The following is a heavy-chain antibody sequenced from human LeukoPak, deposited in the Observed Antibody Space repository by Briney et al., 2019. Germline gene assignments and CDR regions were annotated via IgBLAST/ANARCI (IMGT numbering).Heavy chain of an antibody. V-gene: IGHV3-7*01. CDR2: INPDGSTK. CDR1: GFTFGSNW. J-gene: IGHJ4*02. Sequence: GGSLRLSCAASGFTFGSNWMSWVRQAAGKGLEWVANINPDGSTKLYVGSGKGRFTISRDNAKNSLHLEMNSLRDEDTAVYYCARDQALYFSYVDFWGQGTLVDVSS. D-gene: IGHD2/OR15-2a*01. CDR3: ARDQALYFSYVDF.